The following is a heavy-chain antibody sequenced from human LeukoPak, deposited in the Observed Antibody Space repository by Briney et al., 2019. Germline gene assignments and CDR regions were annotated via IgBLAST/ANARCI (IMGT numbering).Heavy chain of an antibody. D-gene: IGHD3-9*01. CDR3: QAEDGIRDFDWLKSEGAFDI. J-gene: IGHJ3*02. CDR1: GGSFSGYY. Sequence: SETLSLTCAVYGGSFSGYYWSWIRQPPGKGLEWIGEINHSGSTNDNPSLKSRVTISVDTSKNQFSLKLSSVTAADTAVFFFQAEDGIRDFDWLKSEGAFDIWGQGTMVTVSS. CDR2: INHSGST. V-gene: IGHV4-34*01.